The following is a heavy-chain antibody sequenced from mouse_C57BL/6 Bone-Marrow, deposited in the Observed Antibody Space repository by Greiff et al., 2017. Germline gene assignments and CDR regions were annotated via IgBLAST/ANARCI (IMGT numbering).Heavy chain of an antibody. CDR2: ISSGGSYT. V-gene: IGHV5-6*02. Sequence: EVKVVESGGDLVKPGGSLKLSCAASGFTFSSYGMSWVRQTPDKRLEWVATISSGGSYTYYPASVKGRFPISRDNAKNTLYLQMSSLKSEDTAVYYCAGRFPWFAYWGQGTLVTVSA. CDR1: GFTFSSYG. CDR3: AGRFPWFAY. J-gene: IGHJ3*01.